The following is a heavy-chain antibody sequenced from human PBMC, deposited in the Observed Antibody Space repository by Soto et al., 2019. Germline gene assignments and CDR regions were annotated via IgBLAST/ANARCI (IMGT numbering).Heavy chain of an antibody. V-gene: IGHV3-30*18. D-gene: IGHD3-16*01. CDR2: ISKDGSNT. CDR1: GFTFSNYG. J-gene: IGHJ4*02. Sequence: QVQLVESGGGVVQPGRSLRLSCVVSGFTFSNYGWHWVRQAPGKGLEWVAVISKDGSNTYYADSVKGRFTISRDNSKNTLSLQMNSLRAEDTAMFYCANYNYQSAVPYWGQGTLVTVTS. CDR3: ANYNYQSAVPY.